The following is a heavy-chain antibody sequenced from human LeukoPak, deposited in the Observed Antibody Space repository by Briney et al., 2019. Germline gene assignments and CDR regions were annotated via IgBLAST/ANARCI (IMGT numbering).Heavy chain of an antibody. Sequence: SETLSLTCTVSGGSISSYYWSWIRQPAGKGLEWIGRIYTSGSTNYNPSLKSRVTMSVDTSKNQFSLKLSSVTAADTAVYYCARETYYYGSGSYRYFDYWGQGTLVTVSS. CDR1: GGSISSYY. D-gene: IGHD3-10*01. V-gene: IGHV4-4*07. J-gene: IGHJ4*02. CDR2: IYTSGST. CDR3: ARETYYYGSGSYRYFDY.